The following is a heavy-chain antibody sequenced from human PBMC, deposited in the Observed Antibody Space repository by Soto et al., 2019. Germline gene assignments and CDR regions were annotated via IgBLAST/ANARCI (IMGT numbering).Heavy chain of an antibody. J-gene: IGHJ4*02. CDR1: GGSVSTTSSY. Sequence: SETLSITCTVSGGSVSTTSSYWSWIRQPPGKGLEWIGYIHYSGSTNYNPSLKSRVTISVDTSKNQFSLKLSSVTAADTAVYYCASASEPLSFDYWGPGTLATVSS. D-gene: IGHD1-26*01. CDR2: IHYSGST. CDR3: ASASEPLSFDY. V-gene: IGHV4-61*01.